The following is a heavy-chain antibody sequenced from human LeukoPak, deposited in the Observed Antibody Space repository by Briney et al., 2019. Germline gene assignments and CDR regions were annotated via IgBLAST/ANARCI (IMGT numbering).Heavy chain of an antibody. Sequence: PGESLKISCKASGYTFTSHFIGWVRQMPGKGLEWMGIIYPGDSYTRYSPSFQGQVTISVDKSISTAYLQWSSLKASDTAMYYCARPIAAAGTDLGYWGQGTLVTVSS. D-gene: IGHD6-13*01. J-gene: IGHJ4*02. CDR3: ARPIAAAGTDLGY. CDR2: IYPGDSYT. V-gene: IGHV5-51*01. CDR1: GYTFTSHF.